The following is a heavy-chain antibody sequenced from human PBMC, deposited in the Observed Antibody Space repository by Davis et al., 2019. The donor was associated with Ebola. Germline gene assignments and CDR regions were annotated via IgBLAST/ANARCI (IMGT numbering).Heavy chain of an antibody. CDR3: AGQGYYYYGMDV. Sequence: KVSCKGSGYSFTNYWISWVRQMPGKGLEWMGRIDPSDSYTNYSPSFQGHVTISADKSISTAYLQWSSLKASDTAMYYCAGQGYYYYGMDVWGQGTTVTVSS. CDR2: IDPSDSYT. CDR1: GYSFTNYW. J-gene: IGHJ6*02. V-gene: IGHV5-10-1*01.